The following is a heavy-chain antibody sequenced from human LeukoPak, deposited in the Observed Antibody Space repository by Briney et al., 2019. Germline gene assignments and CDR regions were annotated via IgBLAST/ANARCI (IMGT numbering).Heavy chain of an antibody. CDR2: ISYDGSNK. V-gene: IGHV3-30*18. D-gene: IGHD5-18*01. CDR3: AKDPEDTAMSPGGYFDY. Sequence: GGSLRLSCAASGFTFSSYGMHWVRQAPGKGLEWVAVISYDGSNKYYADSVKGRFTISRDNSKNTLYLQMNSLRAEDTAVYYCAKDPEDTAMSPGGYFDYWGQGTLVTVSS. J-gene: IGHJ4*02. CDR1: GFTFSSYG.